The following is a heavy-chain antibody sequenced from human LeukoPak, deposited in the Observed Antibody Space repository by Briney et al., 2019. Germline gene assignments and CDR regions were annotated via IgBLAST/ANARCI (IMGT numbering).Heavy chain of an antibody. D-gene: IGHD4-17*01. J-gene: IGHJ3*02. Sequence: SQTLSLTYTVSGGSISSGSYYWSWIRQPAGKGLEWIGRIYTSGSTNYNPSLKSRVTISVDTSKNQFSLKLSSVTAADTAVYYCARDLNLSPDYGDRSDAFDIWGQGTMVTVSS. CDR1: GGSISSGSYY. CDR3: ARDLNLSPDYGDRSDAFDI. V-gene: IGHV4-61*02. CDR2: IYTSGST.